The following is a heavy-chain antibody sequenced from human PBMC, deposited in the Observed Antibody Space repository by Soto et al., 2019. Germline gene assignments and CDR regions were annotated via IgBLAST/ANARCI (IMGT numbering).Heavy chain of an antibody. V-gene: IGHV5-51*07. J-gene: IGHJ4*02. CDR2: IYPGDSDT. Sequence: GWIHQPPGKGLEYMGIIYPGDSDTRYSPSFQGQVTISADKSTSTAYIQWSSLKASDTAIYYCARRATYYHYFDFWGQGTLVTVSS. CDR3: ARRATYYHYFDF. D-gene: IGHD3-16*01.